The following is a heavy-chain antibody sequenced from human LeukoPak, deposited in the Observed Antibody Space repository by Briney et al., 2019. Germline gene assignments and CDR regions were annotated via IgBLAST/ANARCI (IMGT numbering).Heavy chain of an antibody. CDR1: GFTFSRYG. J-gene: IGHJ4*02. CDR3: ARDYASDY. CDR2: ISRSGDTI. V-gene: IGHV3-48*03. Sequence: PGGSLRLSCAASGFTFSRYGMNWVRQAPGKGLEWVSYISRSGDTIYFADSVKGRFTIPRGNAKNSLYLQMSSLRAEDTAVYYCARDYASDYWGQGTLVTVSS. D-gene: IGHD3-10*01.